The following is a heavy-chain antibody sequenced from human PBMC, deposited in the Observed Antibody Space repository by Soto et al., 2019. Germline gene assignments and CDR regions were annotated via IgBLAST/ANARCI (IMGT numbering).Heavy chain of an antibody. V-gene: IGHV4-34*01. CDR2: INHTGGT. CDR1: GGSVNGYY. D-gene: IGHD3-3*01. Sequence: SETLSLTCAVYGGSVNGYYWNWIRQPPGKGLEWVGEINHTGGTHYNPSLKSRGTMSVDTSKNQFSLRLSSVTAADTAIYYCATRITVFGLLIPPFDPWGQGTQVTVS. J-gene: IGHJ5*02. CDR3: ATRITVFGLLIPPFDP.